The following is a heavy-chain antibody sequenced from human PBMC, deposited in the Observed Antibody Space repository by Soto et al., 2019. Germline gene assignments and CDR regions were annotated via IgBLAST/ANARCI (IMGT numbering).Heavy chain of an antibody. V-gene: IGHV3-21*01. Sequence: GGSLRLSCAASGFTFSSYSMNWVRQAPGKRLEWVSSISSSSSYIYYADSVKGRFTISRDNAKNSLYLQMNRLRAEDTAVYYCARDRDSSGYYLDPLGWFDPWGQGTLVTVSS. D-gene: IGHD3-22*01. CDR1: GFTFSSYS. J-gene: IGHJ5*02. CDR2: ISSSSSYI. CDR3: ARDRDSSGYYLDPLGWFDP.